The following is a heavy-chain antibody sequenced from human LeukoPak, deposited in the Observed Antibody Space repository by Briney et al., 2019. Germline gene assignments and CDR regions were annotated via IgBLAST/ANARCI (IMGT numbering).Heavy chain of an antibody. CDR2: ISTSSHYI. D-gene: IGHD2-2*01. CDR1: GFTLSNYD. J-gene: IGHJ5*02. CDR3: ARADCSSSTCYLRRSWFDP. V-gene: IGHV3-21*01. Sequence: GGSLRLSCAASGFTLSNYDMNWVRQAPGKGLEWVSSISTSSHYIYYKDSVRGRFTISRDDAKNSLYLEMNSLRAEDTAVYYCARADCSSSTCYLRRSWFDPWGQGTLVTVSS.